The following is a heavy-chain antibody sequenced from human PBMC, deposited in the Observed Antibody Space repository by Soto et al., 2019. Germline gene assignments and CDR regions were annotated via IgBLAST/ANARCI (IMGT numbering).Heavy chain of an antibody. D-gene: IGHD2-15*01. CDR1: GFTFSSYA. CDR3: ARVIVGGDDFDY. J-gene: IGHJ4*02. Sequence: QVQLVESGGGVVQPGRSLRLSCAASGFTFSSYAMHWVRQAPGKGLEWVAVISYDGSNKYYADSVKGRFTISRDNSKNTLYLQMNRLRAEVTTVYYCARVIVGGDDFDYWGQGTLVTVSS. V-gene: IGHV3-30-3*01. CDR2: ISYDGSNK.